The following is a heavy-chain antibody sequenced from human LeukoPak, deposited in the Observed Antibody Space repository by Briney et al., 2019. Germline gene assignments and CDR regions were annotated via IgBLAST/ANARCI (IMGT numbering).Heavy chain of an antibody. V-gene: IGHV3-43*02. Sequence: GGSLRLSCAASGFTFDDYAMHWVRQAPGKGLEWVSLISGDGGSTYYADSVKGRFTISRDNSKNSLYLQMNSLRTEDTALYYCAIVPFSSSLAELLEDYWGQGTLVTVSS. J-gene: IGHJ4*02. D-gene: IGHD1-26*01. CDR3: AIVPFSSSLAELLEDY. CDR2: ISGDGGST. CDR1: GFTFDDYA.